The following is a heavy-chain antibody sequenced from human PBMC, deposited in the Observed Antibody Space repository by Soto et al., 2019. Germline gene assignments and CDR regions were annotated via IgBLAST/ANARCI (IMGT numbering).Heavy chain of an antibody. V-gene: IGHV1-18*04. CDR1: GYTFTSYG. J-gene: IGHJ5*02. D-gene: IGHD6-13*01. CDR3: ARGPLGKAAAGTCWFDP. Sequence: ASAKDSCKASGYTFTSYGISWVRQAPGQGLESMGWISAYNGNTSYAQKLQGRVTMTTDTSTSTAYMELRSLRSDDTAVYYCARGPLGKAAAGTCWFDPWGQGTLVTVSS. CDR2: ISAYNGNT.